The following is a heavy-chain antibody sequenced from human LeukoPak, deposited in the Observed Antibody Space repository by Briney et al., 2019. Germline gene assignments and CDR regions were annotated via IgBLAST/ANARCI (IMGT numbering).Heavy chain of an antibody. D-gene: IGHD5-18*01. CDR2: IIPILGIA. J-gene: IGHJ4*02. CDR3: ARDKAMAASFDY. Sequence: SVKVSCKASGGTFSSYAISWVRQAPGQGLEWMGRIIPILGIANYAQKFQGRVTIAADKSTSTAYMELSSLRSEDTAVYYCARDKAMAASFDYWGQGTLVTVSS. CDR1: GGTFSSYA. V-gene: IGHV1-69*04.